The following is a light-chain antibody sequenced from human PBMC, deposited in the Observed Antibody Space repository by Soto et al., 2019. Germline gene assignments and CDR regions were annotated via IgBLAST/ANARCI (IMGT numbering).Light chain of an antibody. J-gene: IGKJ1*01. CDR2: GAS. V-gene: IGKV3-15*01. Sequence: EIVMTQSPATLSVSPGERATLSCRASQSVNSNLAWYQQKPGQAPRLLIYGASTRATGIPARFSGSESGTEFTLTISSLQSEDFAVYYGQQYNKWQWPFGQGTKVEIK. CDR3: QQYNKWQWP. CDR1: QSVNSN.